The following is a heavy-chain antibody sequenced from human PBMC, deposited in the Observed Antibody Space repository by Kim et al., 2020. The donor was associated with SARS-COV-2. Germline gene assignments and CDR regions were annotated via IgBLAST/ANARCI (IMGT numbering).Heavy chain of an antibody. Sequence: PPPKRRVTISVDPSKNQFSLKLSSVTAADTAVYYCARVKQQLVQGYWFDPWGQGTLVTVSS. V-gene: IGHV4-61*02. J-gene: IGHJ5*02. D-gene: IGHD6-13*01. CDR3: ARVKQQLVQGYWFDP.